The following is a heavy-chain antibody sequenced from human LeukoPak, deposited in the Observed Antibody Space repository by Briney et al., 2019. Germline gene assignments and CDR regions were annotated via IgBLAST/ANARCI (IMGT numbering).Heavy chain of an antibody. Sequence: PSETLSLTCAVSGGSISSGGYSWSWIRQPPGKGLEWIGYIYHSGSTYYNPSLKSRVTISVDRSKNQFSLKLSSVTAADTAVYYCARGENGIAVAVGGYFDYWGQGTLVTVSS. CDR3: ARGENGIAVAVGGYFDY. CDR2: IYHSGST. J-gene: IGHJ4*02. D-gene: IGHD6-19*01. CDR1: GGSISSGGYS. V-gene: IGHV4-30-2*01.